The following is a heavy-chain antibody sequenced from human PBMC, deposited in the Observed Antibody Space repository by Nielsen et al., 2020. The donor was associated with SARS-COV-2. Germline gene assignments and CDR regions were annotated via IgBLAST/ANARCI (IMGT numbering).Heavy chain of an antibody. CDR2: IYYSGST. V-gene: IGHV4-31*03. Sequence: SETLSLTCTVSGGSISSGGYYWSWIRQHPGKGLEWIGYIYYSGSTYYNPSLKSRVTISVDTSKNQFSLKLSSVTAADTAVYYCAKSISGTRPLWGQGTLVTVSS. CDR3: AKSISGTRPL. J-gene: IGHJ4*02. CDR1: GGSISSGGYY. D-gene: IGHD3-10*01.